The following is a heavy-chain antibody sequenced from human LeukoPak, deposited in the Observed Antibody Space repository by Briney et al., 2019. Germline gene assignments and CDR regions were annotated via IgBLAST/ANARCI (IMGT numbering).Heavy chain of an antibody. CDR2: ISWNSGSI. D-gene: IGHD3-16*02. V-gene: IGHV3-9*01. CDR3: AKEGGSGDYVWGSYRSYYFDY. Sequence: GGSLRLSCAASGFTFDDYAMHWVRQAPGKGLEWVSGISWNSGSIGYADSVKGRSTISRDNAKNSLYLQMNSLRAEDTALYYCAKEGGSGDYVWGSYRSYYFDYWGQGTLVTVSS. CDR1: GFTFDDYA. J-gene: IGHJ4*02.